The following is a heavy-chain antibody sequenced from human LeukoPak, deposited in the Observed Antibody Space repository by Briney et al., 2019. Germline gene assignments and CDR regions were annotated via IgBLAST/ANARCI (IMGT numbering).Heavy chain of an antibody. CDR1: GYTFTSYY. CDR2: INPSGGST. CDR3: ARDSGSGGSGSYFAPFGYYYYYMDV. Sequence: ASVKVSCKASGYTFTSYYMHWVRQAPGQGLEWMGIINPSGGSTRYAQKFQGRVTMTRDTSTSTVYMELSSLRSEDTAVYYCARDSGSGGSGSYFAPFGYYYYYMDVWGKGTTVTISS. J-gene: IGHJ6*03. V-gene: IGHV1-46*01. D-gene: IGHD3-10*01.